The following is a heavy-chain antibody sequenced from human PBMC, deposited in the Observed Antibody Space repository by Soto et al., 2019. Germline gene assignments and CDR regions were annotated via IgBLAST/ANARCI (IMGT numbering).Heavy chain of an antibody. D-gene: IGHD3-10*01. J-gene: IGHJ5*02. Sequence: EVQLLESGGGLVQPGGSLRLSCAASGFTFTNYAMHWVRQAPGKGLEWLSSISGSGGNTYSADSVKGRFTIARDNSKNTLYLQMHRLRVEDMAVYFCAKGPPVVRGVVGWCDPWGQGTLVTVSS. CDR3: AKGPPVVRGVVGWCDP. CDR2: ISGSGGNT. CDR1: GFTFTNYA. V-gene: IGHV3-23*01.